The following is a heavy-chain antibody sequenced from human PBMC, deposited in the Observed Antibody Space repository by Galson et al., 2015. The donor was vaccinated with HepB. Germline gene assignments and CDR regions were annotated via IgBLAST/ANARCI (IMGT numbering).Heavy chain of an antibody. D-gene: IGHD2-8*01. Sequence: SLRLSCAASGFTFSSYAMHWVRQAPGKGLEWVAVISYDGSNKYYADSVKGRFTISRDNSKNTLYLQMNSLRAEDTAVYYCARDPTVYAYYYYYGMDVWGQGTTVTVSS. CDR1: GFTFSSYA. CDR3: ARDPTVYAYYYYYGMDV. CDR2: ISYDGSNK. V-gene: IGHV3-30-3*01. J-gene: IGHJ6*02.